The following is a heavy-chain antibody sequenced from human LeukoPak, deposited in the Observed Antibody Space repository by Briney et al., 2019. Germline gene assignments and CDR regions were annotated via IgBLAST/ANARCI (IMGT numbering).Heavy chain of an antibody. V-gene: IGHV3-23*01. CDR2: ISGSGGST. CDR1: GFTFSSYA. J-gene: IGHJ3*02. Sequence: PGGSLRLSCAASGFTFSSYAMSWVRQAPGKGLEWVSAISGSGGSTYYADSVKGRFTISRDNAKNSLYLQMNSLRAEDTAVYYCARALGARGAFDIWGQGTMVTVSS. CDR3: ARALGARGAFDI. D-gene: IGHD1-26*01.